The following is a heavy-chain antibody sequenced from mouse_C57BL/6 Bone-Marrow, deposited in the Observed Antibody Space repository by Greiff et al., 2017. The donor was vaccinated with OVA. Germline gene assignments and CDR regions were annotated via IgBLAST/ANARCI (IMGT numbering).Heavy chain of an antibody. CDR2: IYPGDGDT. J-gene: IGHJ4*01. CDR1: GYAFSSSW. V-gene: IGHV1-82*01. D-gene: IGHD3-3*01. Sequence: QVQLQQSGPELVKPGASVKISCKASGYAFSSSWMNWVKQRPGKGLEWIGRIYPGDGDTNYNGKFKGKATLTADKSSSTAYMQLSSLTSEDSAVYFCAPLGQGAMDYWGQGTSVTVSS. CDR3: APLGQGAMDY.